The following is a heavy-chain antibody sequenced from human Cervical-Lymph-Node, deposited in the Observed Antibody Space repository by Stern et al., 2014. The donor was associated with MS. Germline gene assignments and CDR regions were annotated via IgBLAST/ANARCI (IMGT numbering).Heavy chain of an antibody. CDR2: IIPVLGTP. J-gene: IGHJ6*02. V-gene: IGHV1-69*01. D-gene: IGHD1-14*01. CDR1: GDTSNTDD. Sequence: VQLVQSGAEVQTPGSSGRVSCKASGDTSNTDDVHWVRQAPGQGLEWMGGIIPVLGTPVYAQRFKGRVSIAADESAATNYMELSSLTSDDTAVYYCARGASSAAWYKHGVDVWGQGTTVTVSS. CDR3: ARGASSAAWYKHGVDV.